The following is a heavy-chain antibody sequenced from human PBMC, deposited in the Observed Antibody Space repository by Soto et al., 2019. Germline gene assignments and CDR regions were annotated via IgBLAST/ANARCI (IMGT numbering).Heavy chain of an antibody. Sequence: GGSLRLSCAASGFTFSSYWMHWVRQAPGKGLVWVSRINSDGSSTSYADSVKGRFTISRDNAKNTLYLQMNSLRAEDTAVYYCARSGPPVQWLVHHYYYGMDVWGQGTTVTVSS. D-gene: IGHD6-19*01. CDR2: INSDGSST. J-gene: IGHJ6*02. CDR1: GFTFSSYW. V-gene: IGHV3-74*01. CDR3: ARSGPPVQWLVHHYYYGMDV.